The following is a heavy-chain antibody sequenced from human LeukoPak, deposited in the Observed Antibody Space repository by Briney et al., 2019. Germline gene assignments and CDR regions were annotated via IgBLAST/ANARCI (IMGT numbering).Heavy chain of an antibody. CDR3: ARDLQLKTMDV. V-gene: IGHV3-30-3*01. J-gene: IGHJ6*02. D-gene: IGHD5-24*01. Sequence: PGGSLRLSCAASGFTFSSYAMHWVRQAPGKGLEWVAVISYDGSNTYYADSVKGRFTISRDNSKNTLYLQMNSLRAEDTAVYCCARDLQLKTMDVWGQGTTVTVSS. CDR1: GFTFSSYA. CDR2: ISYDGSNT.